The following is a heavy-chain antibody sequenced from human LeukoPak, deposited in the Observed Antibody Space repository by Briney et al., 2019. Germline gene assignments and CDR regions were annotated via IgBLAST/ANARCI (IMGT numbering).Heavy chain of an antibody. CDR1: GGSISSGGYY. CDR3: ARSVSYCGSTSCYGINFDY. V-gene: IGHV4-31*03. Sequence: PSQTLSLTCTVSGGSISSGGYYWSWIRQHPGKGLEWIGYIYYSGSTYYNPSLKSRVTMSVDTSKNQFSLKLSSVTAADTAVYYCARSVSYCGSTSCYGINFDYWGQGTLVTVSS. J-gene: IGHJ4*02. CDR2: IYYSGST. D-gene: IGHD2-2*01.